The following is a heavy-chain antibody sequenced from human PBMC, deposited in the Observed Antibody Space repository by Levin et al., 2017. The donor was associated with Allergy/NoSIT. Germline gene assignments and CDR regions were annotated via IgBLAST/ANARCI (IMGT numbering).Heavy chain of an antibody. CDR2: NNVGNGQT. CDR1: GYSFTNYA. V-gene: IGHV1-3*01. D-gene: IGHD3-3*01. J-gene: IGHJ4*02. Sequence: ASVKVSCKASGYSFTNYAIHWVRQAPGQRPEWLGWNNVGNGQTTYSQKLHGRLTITRDTPANTAFMELSSLRSEDTAIYYCSREFYDFQSGHFYFDYWGQGTLVTVSS. CDR3: SREFYDFQSGHFYFDY.